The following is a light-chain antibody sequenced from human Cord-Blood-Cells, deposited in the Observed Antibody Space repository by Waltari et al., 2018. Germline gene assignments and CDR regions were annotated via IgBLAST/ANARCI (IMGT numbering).Light chain of an antibody. CDR1: SRDVGRYNY. CDR3: SSYTSSSTWV. Sequence: QSALTQPASVSGSPGQSLPISCTGTSRDVGRYNYASWYQQHPGKAPKLMIYDVSNRPPGVSNRFSGSKSGNTASLTISGRQAEDEADYYCSSYTSSSTWVFGGGTKLTVL. J-gene: IGLJ3*02. V-gene: IGLV2-14*01. CDR2: DVS.